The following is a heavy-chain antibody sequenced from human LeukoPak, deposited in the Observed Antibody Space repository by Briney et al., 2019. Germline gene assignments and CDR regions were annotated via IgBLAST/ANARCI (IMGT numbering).Heavy chain of an antibody. D-gene: IGHD2-21*01. CDR2: ISARNGNT. J-gene: IGHJ4*02. V-gene: IGHV1-18*01. Sequence: ASVKVSCKTSGYSFTDYGITWGRQAPGQGLELMRWISARNGNTNFSQRLQGRVTMTTDTSTSTAYMELRGLTSDDTAVYYCARDHALWSNCFDYWGQGTLVTVSS. CDR1: GYSFTDYG. CDR3: ARDHALWSNCFDY.